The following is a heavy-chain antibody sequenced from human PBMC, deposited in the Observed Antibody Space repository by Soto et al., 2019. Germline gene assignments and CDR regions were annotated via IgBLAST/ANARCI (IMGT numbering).Heavy chain of an antibody. CDR2: INAGNGNT. CDR3: ARSYYYDSSGAPAGWFDP. CDR1: GYTFTSYA. V-gene: IGHV1-3*01. J-gene: IGHJ5*02. Sequence: GASVKVSCKASGYTFTSYAMHWVRQAPGQRLEWMGWINAGNGNTKYSQKFQGRVTITRDTSASTAYMELSSLRSEDTALYYCARSYYYDSSGAPAGWFDPWGQGTLVTVSS. D-gene: IGHD3-22*01.